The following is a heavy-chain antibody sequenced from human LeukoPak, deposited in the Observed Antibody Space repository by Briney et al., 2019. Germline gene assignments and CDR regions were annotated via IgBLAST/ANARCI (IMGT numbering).Heavy chain of an antibody. D-gene: IGHD6-13*01. V-gene: IGHV4-61*01. Sequence: SETLSLTCTVSGDPISSYSNYKCSWIRQPPGKGLEWIGYIYYHGSTNYNPSPKSRVTFSVDTSKNQFSLKLSSVTAADTAVYYCAGEYSAFDYWGQGTLVTVSS. CDR2: IYYHGST. J-gene: IGHJ4*02. CDR1: GDPISSYSNYK. CDR3: AGEYSAFDY.